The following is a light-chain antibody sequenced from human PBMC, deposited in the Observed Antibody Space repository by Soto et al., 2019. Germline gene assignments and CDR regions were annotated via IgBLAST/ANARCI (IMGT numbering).Light chain of an antibody. J-gene: IGKJ2*01. V-gene: IGKV1-5*03. CDR1: QSISSW. CDR3: XQYNSYPYT. Sequence: DIQMTQSPSTLSASVGDRVTITCRASQSISSWLAWYQQKPGKAPKLLIYKASSLESGVPSRFXXXXXGXXXXXXXXXXXXXDFATXYXXQYNSYPYTFGQGTKLEIK. CDR2: KAS.